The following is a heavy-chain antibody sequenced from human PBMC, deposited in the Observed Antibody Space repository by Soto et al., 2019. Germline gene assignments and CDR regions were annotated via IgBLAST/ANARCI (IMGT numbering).Heavy chain of an antibody. Sequence: SSETLSLTCTVSGGSISSYYWSWIRQPPGKGLEWVGYISYSGSTYYNRSLKSRVTISVDTSKNQFSLKLSSVTAADTAVYYCAGGYYDVPTSWFDPWGRGTLVTVSS. V-gene: IGHV4-59*01. J-gene: IGHJ5*02. CDR1: GGSISSYY. CDR3: AGGYYDVPTSWFDP. CDR2: ISYSGST. D-gene: IGHD3-3*01.